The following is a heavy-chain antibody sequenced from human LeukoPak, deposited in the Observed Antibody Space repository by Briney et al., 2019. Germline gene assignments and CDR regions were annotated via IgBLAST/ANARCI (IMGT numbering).Heavy chain of an antibody. Sequence: GGSLRLSCAASGFTFSSYAMSWVRQAPGKGLEWVSAISGSGGSTYYADSVKGRFTISRDNSKNTLYLQMNSLRAEDTAVYYCAFGICYSCYYYYGMDVWGQGTTVTVS. CDR1: GFTFSSYA. J-gene: IGHJ6*02. CDR3: AFGICYSCYYYYGMDV. D-gene: IGHD2-15*01. CDR2: ISGSGGST. V-gene: IGHV3-23*01.